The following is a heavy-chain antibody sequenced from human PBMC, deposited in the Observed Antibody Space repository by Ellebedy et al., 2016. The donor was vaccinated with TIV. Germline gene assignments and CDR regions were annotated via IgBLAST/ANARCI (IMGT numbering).Heavy chain of an antibody. Sequence: AASVKVSCKASGYTFTDYAMHWVRQAPGQRLEWMGWINGRNGDTKFSQKFQGRVTITRDTSASTAYMELSSLTSQDTAVYYCARPVWNSSGYYLFALDVWGQGTTVTVSS. CDR3: ARPVWNSSGYYLFALDV. CDR1: GYTFTDYA. J-gene: IGHJ6*02. D-gene: IGHD3-22*01. CDR2: INGRNGDT. V-gene: IGHV1-3*01.